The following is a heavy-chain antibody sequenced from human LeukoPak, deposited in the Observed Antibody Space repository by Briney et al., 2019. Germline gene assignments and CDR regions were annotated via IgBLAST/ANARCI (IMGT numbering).Heavy chain of an antibody. CDR3: ARTVPAAHHSDY. CDR2: INAGSGNT. Sequence: GASVKVSCKASGYTFTSYAMHWIRQAPGQRLEWMGWINAGSGNTNYSQKFQGRVTITRDTSASTAYMELSSLRSEDTAVYYCARTVPAAHHSDYWGQGSLVTVSS. CDR1: GYTFTSYA. D-gene: IGHD2-2*01. J-gene: IGHJ4*02. V-gene: IGHV1-3*01.